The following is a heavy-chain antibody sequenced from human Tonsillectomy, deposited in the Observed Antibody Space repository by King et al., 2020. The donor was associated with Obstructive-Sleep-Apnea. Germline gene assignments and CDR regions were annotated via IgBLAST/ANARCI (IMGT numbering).Heavy chain of an antibody. CDR1: GDSINSGEDY. D-gene: IGHD3-22*01. CDR3: ARVHYYDTSGYYYYFDY. J-gene: IGHJ4*02. CDR2: IYYSGST. Sequence: QLQESGPGLVKPSQTLSLTCTVSGDSINSGEDYWGWVRQPPGKVLEWIGYIYYSGSTYYSPSLKSRVTISVDTSKNQFSLGLTSVTAADTAVYYCARVHYYDTSGYYYYFDYWGQGTLVTVSS. V-gene: IGHV4-30-4*01.